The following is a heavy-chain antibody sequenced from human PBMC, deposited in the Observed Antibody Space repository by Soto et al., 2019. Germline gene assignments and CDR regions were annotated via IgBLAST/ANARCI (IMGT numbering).Heavy chain of an antibody. CDR1: GGSISSGGYY. Sequence: PSETLSLTCTVSGGSISSGGYYWSWIRQHPGKGLEWIGYIYYSGSTYYNPSLKSRVTISVDTSKNQFSLKLSSVTAADTAVYYCESVTFRLLWFGELLPRDYYYYYLDGWGKATTVTVSS. D-gene: IGHD3-10*01. CDR3: ESVTFRLLWFGELLPRDYYYYYLDG. CDR2: IYYSGST. V-gene: IGHV4-31*03. J-gene: IGHJ6*03.